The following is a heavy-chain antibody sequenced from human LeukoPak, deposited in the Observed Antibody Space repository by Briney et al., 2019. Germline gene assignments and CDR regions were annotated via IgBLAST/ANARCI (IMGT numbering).Heavy chain of an antibody. CDR1: GFTFSTYS. V-gene: IGHV3-48*02. J-gene: IGHJ4*02. CDR3: ATDRYYGTDY. D-gene: IGHD3-16*02. Sequence: PGGSLRLSCAASGFTFSTYSMNWVRQAPGKGLEWVSYISTSSSAIYYIDSVKGRFTISRDNAKNSLYLQMNSLRDEDTAVYYCATDRYYGTDYWGQGTLVTVSS. CDR2: ISTSSSAI.